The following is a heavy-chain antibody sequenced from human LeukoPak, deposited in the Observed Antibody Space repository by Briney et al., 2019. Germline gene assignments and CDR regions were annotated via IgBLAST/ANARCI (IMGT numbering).Heavy chain of an antibody. D-gene: IGHD3-10*01. V-gene: IGHV3-7*01. J-gene: IGHJ4*02. Sequence: PGGSLRLSCAASGFTVSSNYMSWVRQAPAKGLEWVANIKQDGSEKYYVDSVEGRFSISRDNAKNSLYLQMNSLRVEGTAVYYCAVLRGNNYWGQGTLVTVSS. CDR2: IKQDGSEK. CDR3: AVLRGNNY. CDR1: GFTVSSNY.